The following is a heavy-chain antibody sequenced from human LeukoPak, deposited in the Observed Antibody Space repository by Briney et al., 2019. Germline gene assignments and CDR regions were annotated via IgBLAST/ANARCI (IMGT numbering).Heavy chain of an antibody. Sequence: GGSLRLSCAASGFTFSSYSMSWVRQAPGKGLEWVSSISSSSSYIYQADSVKGRFTISGDNAKNSLYLQMNSLRAEDTAVYYCARDLGQYYDTSDNWFDPWGQGTLVTVSS. CDR1: GFTFSSYS. J-gene: IGHJ5*02. D-gene: IGHD3-22*01. CDR3: ARDLGQYYDTSDNWFDP. V-gene: IGHV3-21*01. CDR2: ISSSSSYI.